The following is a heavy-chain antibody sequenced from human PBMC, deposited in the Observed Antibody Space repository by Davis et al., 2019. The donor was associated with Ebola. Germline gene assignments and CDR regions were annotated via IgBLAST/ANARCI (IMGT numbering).Heavy chain of an antibody. CDR1: GFTFSSYG. CDR2: IWYDGSKR. CDR3: ARDSVISMIRVVPSALDI. J-gene: IGHJ3*02. Sequence: GESLKISCVASGFTFSSYGMHWVRQAPGEGLEWVAVIWYDGSKRYYADSVKGRFTVSRDSSKNTLYLEMNSLRAEDTAVYYCARDSVISMIRVVPSALDIWGQGTMVTVSS. V-gene: IGHV3-33*01. D-gene: IGHD3-22*01.